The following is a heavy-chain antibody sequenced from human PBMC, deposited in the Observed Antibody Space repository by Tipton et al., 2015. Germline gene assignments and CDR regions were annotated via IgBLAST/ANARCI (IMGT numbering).Heavy chain of an antibody. CDR1: GGSISSYY. D-gene: IGHD3-9*01. Sequence: TLSLTCTVSGGSISSYYWGWIRQPPGKGLEWIGSISHSGNTYCNPSLKSRVTMSRDTSKNQFSLKLTSVTAADTAVYYCACQDYDSLTRDYQTVDYWGQGTLVTVSS. J-gene: IGHJ4*02. V-gene: IGHV4-59*04. CDR3: ACQDYDSLTRDYQTVDY. CDR2: ISHSGNT.